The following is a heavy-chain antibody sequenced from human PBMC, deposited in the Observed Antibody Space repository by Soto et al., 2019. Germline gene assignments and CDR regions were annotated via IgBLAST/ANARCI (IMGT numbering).Heavy chain of an antibody. D-gene: IGHD4-17*01. CDR3: VRDGSKTLRDWFDP. Sequence: QVHLQELGPGLVKPSETLSLSCSVSGGSINKFYWSWIRKTAGKGLEWMGRVYATGTTDYNPSLRGRVAMSVDISRKTFSLRLTSVTAADTGVYYCVRDGSKTLRDWFDPWGQGKLVTVSS. CDR1: GGSINKFY. J-gene: IGHJ5*02. CDR2: VYATGTT. V-gene: IGHV4-4*07.